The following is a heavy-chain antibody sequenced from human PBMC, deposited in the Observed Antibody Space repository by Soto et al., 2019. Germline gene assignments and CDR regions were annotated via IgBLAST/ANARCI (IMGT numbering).Heavy chain of an antibody. CDR1: GFTVSSNY. CDR2: IYSGGST. CDR3: ARDCYGDYPYYYYYMDV. D-gene: IGHD4-17*01. V-gene: IGHV3-66*01. Sequence: GGSLRLSCAASGFTVSSNYMSWVRQAPGKGLERVSVIYSGGSTYYADSVKGRFTISRDNSKNTLYLQMNSLRAEDTAVYYCARDCYGDYPYYYYYMDVWGKGTTVTVSS. J-gene: IGHJ6*03.